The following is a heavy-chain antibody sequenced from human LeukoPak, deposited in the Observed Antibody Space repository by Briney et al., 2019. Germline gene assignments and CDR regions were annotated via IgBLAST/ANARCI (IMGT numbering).Heavy chain of an antibody. J-gene: IGHJ3*02. CDR1: GGSISSYY. D-gene: IGHD3-22*01. CDR3: ATLSMIDAFDI. Sequence: PSETLSVTCTVSGGSISSYYWSWIRQPPGKGLEWIGYIYYSGSTNYNPSLKSRVTISVDTSKNQFSLKLSSVTAADTAVYYCATLSMIDAFDIWGQGTMVTVSS. CDR2: IYYSGST. V-gene: IGHV4-59*01.